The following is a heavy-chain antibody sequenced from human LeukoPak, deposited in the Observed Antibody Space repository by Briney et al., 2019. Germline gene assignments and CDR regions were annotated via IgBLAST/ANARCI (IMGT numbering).Heavy chain of an antibody. V-gene: IGHV5-51*01. CDR2: IYPGDSDT. D-gene: IGHD3-22*01. Sequence: GESLKISCKGSGYSFTSYWIGWVRQMPGKGLEWMGIIYPGDSDTRYSPSFQGQVTISADKSISTAYLQWSSLKASDTAMYYCARGPPFYDSSGYYYPEFDYWGQGTLVTVSS. CDR3: ARGPPFYDSSGYYYPEFDY. J-gene: IGHJ4*02. CDR1: GYSFTSYW.